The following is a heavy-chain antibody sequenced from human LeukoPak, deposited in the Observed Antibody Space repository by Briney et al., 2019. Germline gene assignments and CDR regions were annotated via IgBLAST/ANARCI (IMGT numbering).Heavy chain of an antibody. Sequence: GASVTVSCLASRYTFTRYYMHELRPAPSRGLDGMGWINPYSCGTNYPQKFQGWVTMTRDTSISTAYMGLRRLRSDDTAVYYCARAPGYSSSWYDYWGQGTLVTVSS. CDR3: ARAPGYSSSWYDY. V-gene: IGHV1-2*04. J-gene: IGHJ4*02. CDR1: RYTFTRYY. CDR2: INPYSCGT. D-gene: IGHD6-13*01.